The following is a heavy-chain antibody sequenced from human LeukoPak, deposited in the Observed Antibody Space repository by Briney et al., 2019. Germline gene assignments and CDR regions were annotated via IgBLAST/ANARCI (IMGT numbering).Heavy chain of an antibody. J-gene: IGHJ5*02. D-gene: IGHD3-10*01. Sequence: SETLSLTCAVYGGSFSGYYWSWIRQPPGKGPEWIGEINHSGSTNYNPSLKSRVTISVDTSKNQFSLKLSSVTAADTAVYYCASMVQGPWGQGTLVTVSS. V-gene: IGHV4-34*01. CDR2: INHSGST. CDR3: ASMVQGP. CDR1: GGSFSGYY.